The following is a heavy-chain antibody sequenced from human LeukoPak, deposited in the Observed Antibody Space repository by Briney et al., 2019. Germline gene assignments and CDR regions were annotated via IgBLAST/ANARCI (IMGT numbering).Heavy chain of an antibody. CDR2: ISSTSSTV. CDR1: GFTFSNYN. J-gene: IGHJ4*02. CDR3: ARVGNGYSVNYFDY. V-gene: IGHV3-48*02. Sequence: GGSLRLSCAASGFTFSNYNMNWVRQAPGKGLEWVSYISSTSSTVYYADSVKGRFTVSRDNAKNSLYLQMNSLRDEDTAMFYCARVGNGYSVNYFDYWGQGTVVTGSS. D-gene: IGHD5-24*01.